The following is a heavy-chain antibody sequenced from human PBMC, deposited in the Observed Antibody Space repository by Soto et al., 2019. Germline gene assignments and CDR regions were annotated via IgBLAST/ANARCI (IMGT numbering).Heavy chain of an antibody. CDR1: GGTFSSYS. Sequence: SVNVSCKASGGTFSSYSISWVRQAPGQGLEWMGGIIPIFGTANYAQKFQGRVTITADESTSTAYMELSSLRSEDTAVYYCASSAMDHYYYGMDVWGQGTTVTVSS. J-gene: IGHJ6*02. D-gene: IGHD5-18*01. V-gene: IGHV1-69*13. CDR3: ASSAMDHYYYGMDV. CDR2: IIPIFGTA.